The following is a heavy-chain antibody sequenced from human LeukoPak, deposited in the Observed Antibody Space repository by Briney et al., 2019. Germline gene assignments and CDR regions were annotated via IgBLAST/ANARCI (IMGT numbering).Heavy chain of an antibody. D-gene: IGHD6-6*01. Sequence: SGGSLRLSCAASGFIFSDYYMSWIRQAPGKGLEWVSYIRSSCSTIYYADSVKGRFTISRDNAKNSLYLQMNRLRAEDTAVYYCATDSRKYSSSSDYYYYYMDVWGKGTTVTVSS. CDR3: ATDSRKYSSSSDYYYYYMDV. V-gene: IGHV3-11*01. J-gene: IGHJ6*03. CDR2: IRSSCSTI. CDR1: GFIFSDYY.